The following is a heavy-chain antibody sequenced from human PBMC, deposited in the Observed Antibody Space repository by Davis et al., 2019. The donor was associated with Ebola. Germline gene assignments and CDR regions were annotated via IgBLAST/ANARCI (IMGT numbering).Heavy chain of an antibody. Sequence: PGGSLRLSCAVYGGSFSGYYWSWIRQPPGKGLEWIGEINHSGSTNYNPSLKSRVTISVDTSKNQFSLKLSSVTAADTAVYYCARYTVTTNANYWYFDLWGRGTLVTVSS. CDR2: INHSGST. CDR1: GGSFSGYY. V-gene: IGHV4-34*01. CDR3: ARYTVTTNANYWYFDL. J-gene: IGHJ2*01. D-gene: IGHD4-17*01.